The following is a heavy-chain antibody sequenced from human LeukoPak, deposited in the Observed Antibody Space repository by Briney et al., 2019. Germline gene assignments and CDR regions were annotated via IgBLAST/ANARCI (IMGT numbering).Heavy chain of an antibody. Sequence: PGWSLTLSCAASGFTFRLYGMHWVRQTPGKGLEWVALISYDGTNKYYEDSVKGRFTISRDNSKNTLYLQMNSLRPEDTAVYYCAKEDPLTKWFDPWGQGTLVTVSS. V-gene: IGHV3-30*18. CDR1: GFTFRLYG. CDR2: ISYDGTNK. CDR3: AKEDPLTKWFDP. D-gene: IGHD3-3*01. J-gene: IGHJ5*02.